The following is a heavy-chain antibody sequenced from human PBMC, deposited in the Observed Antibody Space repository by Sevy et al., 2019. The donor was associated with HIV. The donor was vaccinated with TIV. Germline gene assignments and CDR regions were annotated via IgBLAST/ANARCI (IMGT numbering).Heavy chain of an antibody. CDR3: TTDYPNY. CDR2: IKSKTDGGTT. Sequence: GGSLRLSCAASGFTFSNAWMSWVRQAPGKGLEWVGRIKSKTDGGTTDYAAPVNCRITISRDDSKNTPYLHMNSLRTEDTAVYYCTTDYPNYWGQGTLVTVSS. V-gene: IGHV3-15*01. CDR1: GFTFSNAW. J-gene: IGHJ4*02.